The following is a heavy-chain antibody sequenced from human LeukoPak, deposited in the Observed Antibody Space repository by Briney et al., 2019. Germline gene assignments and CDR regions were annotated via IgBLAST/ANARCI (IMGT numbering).Heavy chain of an antibody. J-gene: IGHJ4*02. Sequence: SETLSLTCAVYGGSFSGYYWSWIRQPPGKGLEWIGEINHSGSTNYNPSLKSRVTISVDTSKNQFSLKLSSVTAADTAVYYCAGSTPAPYCGGDCNYWGQGTLVTVSS. CDR3: AGSTPAPYCGGDCNY. CDR2: INHSGST. V-gene: IGHV4-34*01. CDR1: GGSFSGYY. D-gene: IGHD2-21*01.